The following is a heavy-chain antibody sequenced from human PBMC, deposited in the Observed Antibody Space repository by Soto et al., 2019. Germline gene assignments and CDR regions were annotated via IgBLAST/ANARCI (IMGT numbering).Heavy chain of an antibody. J-gene: IGHJ6*02. V-gene: IGHV3-30-3*01. CDR1: GFTFSSYA. Sequence: PGGSLRLSCAASGFTFSSYAMHWVRQAPGKGLEWVAVISYDGSNKYYADSVKGRFTISRDNSKNTLYLQMNSLRAEDTAVYYCARXSGTGPNHYYYYYGMDVWGQGTTVTVSS. CDR2: ISYDGSNK. CDR3: ARXSGTGPNHYYYYYGMDV. D-gene: IGHD1-1*01.